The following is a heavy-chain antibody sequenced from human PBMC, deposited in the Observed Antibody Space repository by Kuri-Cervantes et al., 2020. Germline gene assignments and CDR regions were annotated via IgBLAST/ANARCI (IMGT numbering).Heavy chain of an antibody. D-gene: IGHD3-22*01. Sequence: ASVKVSCKASGYTFTSYDINWVRQATGHGLEWMGWMNPNSGNTGYAQKFQGRVTMTRNTSISTAYMELSSLRSEDTAVYYCARGRTYYYDSSGYDYVVPFDIWGQGTMVTVSS. CDR3: ARGRTYYYDSSGYDYVVPFDI. CDR2: MNPNSGNT. CDR1: GYTFTSYD. J-gene: IGHJ3*02. V-gene: IGHV1-8*02.